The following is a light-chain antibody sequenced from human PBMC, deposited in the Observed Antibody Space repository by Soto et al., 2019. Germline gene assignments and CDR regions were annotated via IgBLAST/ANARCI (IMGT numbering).Light chain of an antibody. J-gene: IGKJ1*01. Sequence: EIVMTQSPATLSLSPGERATLSCRASQSVSSNLAWYQQKPGQAPRLLIYGASTRATGIPARFSGSGSGTEFTLTISSLKSEDFEVYFCQQYNIWPQTFGQGTKVDIK. CDR1: QSVSSN. V-gene: IGKV3-15*01. CDR2: GAS. CDR3: QQYNIWPQT.